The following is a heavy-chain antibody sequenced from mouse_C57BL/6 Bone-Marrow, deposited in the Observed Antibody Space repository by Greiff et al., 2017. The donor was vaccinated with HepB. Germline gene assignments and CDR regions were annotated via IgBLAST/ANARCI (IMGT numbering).Heavy chain of an antibody. CDR3: ARWGTTGGFAY. CDR2: FHPTSGST. Sequence: QVQLQQPGAELVKPGASVKLSCKASGYTFTSYWMHWVKQRPGQGLEWIGMFHPTSGSTNYNEKFTSKATLTVDKSSSTAYMQLSSLTSEDSAVYYCARWGTTGGFAYWGQGTLVTVSA. V-gene: IGHV1-64*01. D-gene: IGHD1-1*01. CDR1: GYTFTSYW. J-gene: IGHJ3*01.